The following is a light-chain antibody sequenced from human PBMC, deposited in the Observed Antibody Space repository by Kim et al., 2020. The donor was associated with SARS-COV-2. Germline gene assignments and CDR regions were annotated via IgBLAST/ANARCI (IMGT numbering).Light chain of an antibody. CDR1: QTGTSSY. CDR3: QHYGRT. CDR2: GAA. Sequence: RCVGRGERAARAGRGSQTGTSSYLAGDRQRAGRAPRLRSYGAASRATGIPDRFSASGSGTDFTLTISRLEPEDVAVYYCQHYGRTFGQGTKVDIK. J-gene: IGKJ1*01. V-gene: IGKV3-20*01.